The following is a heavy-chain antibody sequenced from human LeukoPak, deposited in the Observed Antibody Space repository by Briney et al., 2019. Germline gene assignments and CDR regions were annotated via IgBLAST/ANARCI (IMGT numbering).Heavy chain of an antibody. Sequence: SETLSLTCTVSGGSISSYYWSWIRQPPGKGLEWIGYIFYSGSTNYNPSLKSRVTISVDTSKNQFSLKLSSVTAADTAVYYCARGSRLDTLDRWFDPWGQGTLVTVSS. J-gene: IGHJ5*02. CDR1: GGSISSYY. CDR3: ARGSRLDTLDRWFDP. CDR2: IFYSGST. V-gene: IGHV4-59*01. D-gene: IGHD6-19*01.